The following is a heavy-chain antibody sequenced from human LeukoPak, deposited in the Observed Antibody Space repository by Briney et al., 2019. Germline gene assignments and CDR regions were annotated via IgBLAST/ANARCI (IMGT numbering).Heavy chain of an antibody. V-gene: IGHV4-59*01. D-gene: IGHD3-22*01. CDR1: GGSISSYA. J-gene: IGHJ3*02. Sequence: SETLSLTCTVSGGSISSYAWSWIRQPPGKGLEWIGYIYYSGSSNYYPSLMSRVIISVDASKHQFSLKLSSVTAADTAVYYCAREYYYDSSGGVVAFDIWGQGTMVTVSS. CDR3: AREYYYDSSGGVVAFDI. CDR2: IYYSGSS.